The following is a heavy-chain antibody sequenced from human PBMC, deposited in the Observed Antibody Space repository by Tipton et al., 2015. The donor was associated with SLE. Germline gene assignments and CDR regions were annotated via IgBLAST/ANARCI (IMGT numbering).Heavy chain of an antibody. CDR2: INHSGST. J-gene: IGHJ4*02. V-gene: IGHV4-34*01. CDR1: GGSTSSYY. Sequence: TLSLTCTVSGGSTSSYYWSWIRQPPGKGLEWIGEINHSGSTNYNPSLKSRVTISVDTSKNQFSLKLSSVTAADTAVYYCARARGVIDPFDYWGQGTLVTVSS. D-gene: IGHD3-16*02. CDR3: ARARGVIDPFDY.